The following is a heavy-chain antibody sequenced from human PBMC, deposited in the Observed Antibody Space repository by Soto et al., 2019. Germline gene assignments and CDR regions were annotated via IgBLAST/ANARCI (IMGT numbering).Heavy chain of an antibody. J-gene: IGHJ6*02. CDR1: GGSISSGGYY. CDR2: IYYSGST. D-gene: IGHD5-12*01. CDR3: ARQLSGDSGMDV. Sequence: SETLSLTXTVSGGSISSGGYYWSWIRQHPEKGLEWIGYIYYSGSTYYNPSLKSRVTISVDTSKNQFSLKLSSVTAADTAVYYCARQLSGDSGMDVWGQGTTVTVS. V-gene: IGHV4-31*02.